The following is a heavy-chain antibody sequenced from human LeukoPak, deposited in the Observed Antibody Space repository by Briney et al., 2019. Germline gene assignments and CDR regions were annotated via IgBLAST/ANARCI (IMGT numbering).Heavy chain of an antibody. CDR3: ARGRDGYNYEAFDY. J-gene: IGHJ4*02. Sequence: SVKVSCKASGGTFSSYAISWVRQAPGQGLEWVGGIIPIFGTANYAQKFQGRVTITADESTSTAYMELSSLRSEDTAVYYCARGRDGYNYEAFDYWGQGTLVTVSS. CDR1: GGTFSSYA. V-gene: IGHV1-69*13. CDR2: IIPIFGTA. D-gene: IGHD5-24*01.